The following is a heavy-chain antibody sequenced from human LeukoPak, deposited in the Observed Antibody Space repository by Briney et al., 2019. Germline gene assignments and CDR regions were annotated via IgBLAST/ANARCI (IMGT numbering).Heavy chain of an antibody. Sequence: SETLSPTCTVSGGSISSINHHWGWVRQSPGKDLEWIGSIYNGRTTFSNPSLNSRVTISIVTSKNQFSLQLNSVTAADTAVYYCVRHDGRSGGTMGAFDSWGQGSLVTVSS. CDR2: IYNGRTT. V-gene: IGHV4-39*01. CDR1: GGSISSINHH. CDR3: VRHDGRSGGTMGAFDS. J-gene: IGHJ5*01. D-gene: IGHD4-23*01.